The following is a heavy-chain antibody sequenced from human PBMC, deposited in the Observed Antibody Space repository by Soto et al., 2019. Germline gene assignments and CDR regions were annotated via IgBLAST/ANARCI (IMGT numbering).Heavy chain of an antibody. CDR3: ARAFMVRGVITSIDNYYYYGMDV. J-gene: IGHJ6*02. D-gene: IGHD3-10*01. CDR2: IYYSGST. CDR1: GGSISSGGYY. Sequence: QVQLQESGPGLVKPSQTLSLTCTVSGGSISSGGYYWSWIRQHPGKGLEWIGYIYYSGSTYYNPSLKSRVTISVDTSKNQFSLKLSSVTAADTAVYYCARAFMVRGVITSIDNYYYYGMDVWGQGTTVTVSS. V-gene: IGHV4-31*03.